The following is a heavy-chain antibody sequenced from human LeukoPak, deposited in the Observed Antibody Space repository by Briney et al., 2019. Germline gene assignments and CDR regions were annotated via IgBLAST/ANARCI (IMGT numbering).Heavy chain of an antibody. D-gene: IGHD1/OR15-1a*01. J-gene: IGHJ4*02. CDR1: GHTLTDSY. V-gene: IGHV1-2*02. CDR3: AREEQYRNYFDH. Sequence: ASVKVSCKASGHTLTDSYMRWVRQAPGQGLEWLAWINPNSGDTNYAQKFQGRVTVTSDTSISTAYMELSGLTSDDTAVYFCAREEQYRNYFDHWGQGTLVTVSS. CDR2: INPNSGDT.